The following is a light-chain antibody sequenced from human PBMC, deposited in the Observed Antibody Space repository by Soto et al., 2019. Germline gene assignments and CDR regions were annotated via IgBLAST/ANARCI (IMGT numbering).Light chain of an antibody. J-gene: IGKJ1*01. CDR3: QQSYRTPRT. CDR1: EGMTRF. CDR2: GAS. Sequence: DIQMTQSPSSFSASVGDTVTFICGANEGMTRFLNWYQQKPGKAPKLLIYGASNVQSGVPSRFSGSGSGTDFKLTISSLQPEDGGTYYCQQSYRTPRTFGQGTKVDIK. V-gene: IGKV1-39*01.